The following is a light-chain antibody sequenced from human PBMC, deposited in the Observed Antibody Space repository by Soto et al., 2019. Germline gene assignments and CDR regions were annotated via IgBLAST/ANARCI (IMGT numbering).Light chain of an antibody. V-gene: IGKV3D-15*01. J-gene: IGKJ1*01. CDR1: QSVSSN. Sequence: MSRSQDPMTVAQGERADLACRASQSVSSNLAWYQQKPGQAPRLLIFAASNRATGIPDRFSGRGSGTDFTLTISRLDPEDFVPYYCQQYNNWPRTFGQGTKVDIK. CDR3: QQYNNWPRT. CDR2: AAS.